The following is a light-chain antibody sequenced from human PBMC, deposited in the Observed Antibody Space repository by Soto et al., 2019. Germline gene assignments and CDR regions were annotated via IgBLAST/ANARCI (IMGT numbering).Light chain of an antibody. Sequence: DIQMTQSPSTLSAAVGDRVTMTCRASHSISSWLAWYQQTPGKAPKLLIYKASTLQSGVPSRFSGSGSGTEFTLAISSLQPDDFETYYCQHYNSYSLTFGPGTKVYI. CDR3: QHYNSYSLT. CDR1: HSISSW. V-gene: IGKV1-5*03. CDR2: KAS. J-gene: IGKJ3*01.